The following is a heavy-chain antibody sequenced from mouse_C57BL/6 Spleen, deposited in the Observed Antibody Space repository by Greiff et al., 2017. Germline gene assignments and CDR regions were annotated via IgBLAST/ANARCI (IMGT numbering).Heavy chain of an antibody. CDR1: GFTFTDYY. CDR3: ARSNWDYFDY. CDR2: ISNKANGYTS. D-gene: IGHD4-1*01. Sequence: EVHLVESGGGLVQPGGSLSLSCAASGFTFTDYYMSWVRQPPGKALEWLGFISNKANGYTSKYSASVKARFTISRYSSQSILYLHMIALRAEDVADYDGARSNWDYFDYWGQGTTLTVSS. V-gene: IGHV7-3*01. J-gene: IGHJ2*01.